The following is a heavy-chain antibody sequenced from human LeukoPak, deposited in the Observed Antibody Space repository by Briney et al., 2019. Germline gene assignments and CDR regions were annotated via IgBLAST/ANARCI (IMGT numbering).Heavy chain of an antibody. CDR2: INPNSGGT. J-gene: IGHJ6*03. CDR1: GYTFTGYY. D-gene: IGHD3-10*01. CDR3: ARDLISMDGSGSSDYYYMDV. Sequence: ASVKVSCKASGYTFTGYYMNWVRQAPGQGLEWMGWINPNSGGTNYAQKFQGRVTMTRDTSTSTVYMELSSLRSEDTAVYYCARDLISMDGSGSSDYYYMDVWGKGTTVTISS. V-gene: IGHV1-2*02.